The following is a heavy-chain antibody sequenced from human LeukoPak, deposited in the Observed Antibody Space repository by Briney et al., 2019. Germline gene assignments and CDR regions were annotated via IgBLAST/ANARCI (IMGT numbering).Heavy chain of an antibody. D-gene: IGHD1-26*01. Sequence: GGSLRLSCGASGFXLSSYWMHWVRQAPGKGLVWVSRLNSDGSSTNYADSVKGRFTISRDNSKNTLYLQMNSLRAEDTAVYYCAIPSPTDSESYIHFDYWGQGTLVTVS. CDR1: GFXLSSYW. J-gene: IGHJ4*02. CDR2: LNSDGSST. V-gene: IGHV3-74*01. CDR3: AIPSPTDSESYIHFDY.